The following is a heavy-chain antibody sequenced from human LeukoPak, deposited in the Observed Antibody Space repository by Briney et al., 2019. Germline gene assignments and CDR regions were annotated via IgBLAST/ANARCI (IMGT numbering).Heavy chain of an antibody. D-gene: IGHD6-13*01. Sequence: GGSLRLSCAASGFTFSSYWMSWVRQAPGKGLEWVANIKQDGSEKYYVDSVKGRFTISRDNAKNSLYLQMNSLRAEDTAVYYCARVDSSSSWSFDAFDIWGQGTMVTVSS. V-gene: IGHV3-7*01. CDR3: ARVDSSSSWSFDAFDI. CDR1: GFTFSSYW. CDR2: IKQDGSEK. J-gene: IGHJ3*02.